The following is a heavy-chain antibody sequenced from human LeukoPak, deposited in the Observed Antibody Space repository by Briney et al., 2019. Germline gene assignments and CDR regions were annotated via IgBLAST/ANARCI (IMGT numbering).Heavy chain of an antibody. Sequence: GRSLRLSCAASGFTFSSYGVHWVRQAPGKGLEWVAVISYDGSNKYYADSVKGRFTISRDNSKNTLYLQMNSLRAEDMAVYYCAKDYAEDTMIRGVIGGYWGRGTRVSVS. CDR3: AKDYAEDTMIRGVIGGY. D-gene: IGHD3-10*01. CDR1: GFTFSSYG. CDR2: ISYDGSNK. V-gene: IGHV3-30*18. J-gene: IGHJ4*02.